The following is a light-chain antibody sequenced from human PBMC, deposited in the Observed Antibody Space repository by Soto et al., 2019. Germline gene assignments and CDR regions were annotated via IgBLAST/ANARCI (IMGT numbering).Light chain of an antibody. Sequence: EIVLTQSPGTLSLSPGERATLSCRASQSVTGSYLAWYQQKPGQAPRLLIYGASTRATGIPDRFSGSGSGTDFTLTISRREPEDFAVYYCQQYGSSPPKTFGQGTKVEIK. CDR1: QSVTGSY. CDR2: GAS. CDR3: QQYGSSPPKT. J-gene: IGKJ1*01. V-gene: IGKV3-20*01.